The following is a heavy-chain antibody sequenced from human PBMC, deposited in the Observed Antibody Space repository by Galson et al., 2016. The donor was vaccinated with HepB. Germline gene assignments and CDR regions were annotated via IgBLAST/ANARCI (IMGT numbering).Heavy chain of an antibody. Sequence: SLRLSCAASGFTLRNYPMSWVRQAPGKGLEWVSALHGVGGDTFYVDSVKGRFTVSRDDSKNTMYLQMSSLRAEDAAVYYCANVDWGTNWGCWGQGTLVTVSS. J-gene: IGHJ4*02. CDR1: GFTLRNYP. CDR2: LHGVGGDT. CDR3: ANVDWGTNWGC. D-gene: IGHD7-27*01. V-gene: IGHV3-23*01.